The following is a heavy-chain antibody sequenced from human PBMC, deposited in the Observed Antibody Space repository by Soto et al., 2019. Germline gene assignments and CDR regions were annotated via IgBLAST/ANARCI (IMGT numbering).Heavy chain of an antibody. Sequence: VQLAESGGDLVMPGGSLRLSCVASGFTFSNAWMSWVRQAPGKGLEWVARIKSKRRGETTDYAPPVQGRFTISRDDSQSTLYLQMNSLKSVETAVYYTTTDSGMSLIPTVGYWGLGTLVTVSS. J-gene: IGHJ4*02. D-gene: IGHD1-1*01. CDR1: GFTFSNAW. CDR2: IKSKRRGETT. CDR3: TTDSGMSLIPTVGY. V-gene: IGHV3-15*01.